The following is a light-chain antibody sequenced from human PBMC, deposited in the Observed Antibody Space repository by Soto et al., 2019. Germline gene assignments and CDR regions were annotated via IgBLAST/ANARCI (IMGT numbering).Light chain of an antibody. CDR2: EVS. V-gene: IGLV2-14*01. CDR3: SSYTTSGTPV. CDR1: SSDVGGYNY. J-gene: IGLJ3*02. Sequence: QSALTQPASVSGSPGQTITISCTGTSSDVGGYNYLSWYQQHPGKAPKVMIYEVSNRPSGVSNRFSGSKSGNTASLTISRLQAEDEADYFCSSYTTSGTPVFGGGTQLTVL.